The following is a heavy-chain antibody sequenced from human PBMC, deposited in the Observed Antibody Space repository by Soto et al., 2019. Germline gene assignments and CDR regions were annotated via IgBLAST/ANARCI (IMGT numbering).Heavy chain of an antibody. Sequence: EVQLLESGGGFIQPGGSLRLSCAASGFTFSSYPMTWVRQAPGKGLEWVSAIGGSGDNTYYPDSVRGRFTISRDNSKNSLDMQMNSLRTEDTAVYYLVKRSDIRGDWGHLDYWGQGTLVTVSS. CDR3: VKRSDIRGDWGHLDY. CDR2: IGGSGDNT. CDR1: GFTFSSYP. D-gene: IGHD3-16*01. J-gene: IGHJ4*02. V-gene: IGHV3-23*01.